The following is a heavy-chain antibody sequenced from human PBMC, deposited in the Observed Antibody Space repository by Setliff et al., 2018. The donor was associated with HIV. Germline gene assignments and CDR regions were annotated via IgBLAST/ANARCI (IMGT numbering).Heavy chain of an antibody. CDR3: ARVNGGNTPYYFDS. CDR2: INAGNGNT. D-gene: IGHD2-15*01. J-gene: IGHJ4*02. Sequence: ASVKVSCKASGYTFTDYAMHWVRQAPGQSLEWMGWINAGNGNTKYSQKFQGRVTMTRDTSASIAYMELRSLRSDDTAVYYCARVNGGNTPYYFDSWGQGTLVTVSS. V-gene: IGHV1-3*01. CDR1: GYTFTDYA.